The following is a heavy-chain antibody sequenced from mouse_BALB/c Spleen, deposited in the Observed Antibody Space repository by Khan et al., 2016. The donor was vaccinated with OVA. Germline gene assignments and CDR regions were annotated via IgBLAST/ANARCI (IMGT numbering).Heavy chain of an antibody. D-gene: IGHD1-2*01. CDR3: ARRNYFGYTFAY. J-gene: IGHJ3*01. Sequence: QVRLQQSGAELARPGASVKLSCKASGYTFTDYYINWVKQRTGQGLEWIGEISPGSGDTNYNEKFKGKATLTADKSSTTAYMQLSSLTSEASAVYFWARRNYFGYTFAYWGQGTLVTVSA. V-gene: IGHV1-77*01. CDR2: ISPGSGDT. CDR1: GYTFTDYY.